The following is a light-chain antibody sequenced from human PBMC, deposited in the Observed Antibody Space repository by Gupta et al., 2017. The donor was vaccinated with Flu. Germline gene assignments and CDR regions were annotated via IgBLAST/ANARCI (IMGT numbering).Light chain of an antibody. J-gene: IGKJ4*01. CDR2: DAS. Sequence: DIEMTQSPSSLSAPVGDRVTITCQASEDIYNYLNWYQQKLGKPPKLLIYDASKLETGVPSRFSGSGAGTYFTFTISSLQPEDIATYYCQQYDNLLTFGGGTKVESK. V-gene: IGKV1-33*01. CDR1: EDIYNY. CDR3: QQYDNLLT.